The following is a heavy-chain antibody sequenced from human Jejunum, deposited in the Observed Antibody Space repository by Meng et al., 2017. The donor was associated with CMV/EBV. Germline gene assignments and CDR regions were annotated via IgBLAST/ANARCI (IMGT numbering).Heavy chain of an antibody. CDR3: ARSPIYSGTYFAFDY. CDR1: YTFNSYP. CDR2: VNPYTGET. D-gene: IGHD1-26*01. V-gene: IGHV1-18*01. Sequence: YTFNSYPITWVRQAPGQGLEWVGWVNPYTGETSYAQSLQDRVSVTTDTSATTAYMELRSLRFDDAAIYYCARSPIYSGTYFAFDYWCQGSQVTVSS. J-gene: IGHJ4*02.